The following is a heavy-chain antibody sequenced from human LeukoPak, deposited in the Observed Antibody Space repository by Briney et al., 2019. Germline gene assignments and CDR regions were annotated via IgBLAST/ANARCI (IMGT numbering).Heavy chain of an antibody. CDR2: IYRTGST. D-gene: IGHD6-13*01. V-gene: IGHV4-4*02. J-gene: IGHJ5*02. CDR3: ARDWAAADKLDP. CDR1: GGSINSNNW. Sequence: SGTLSLTCAVSGGSINSNNWWSWVRQPPGKGLEWIGEIYRTGSTNYNPSLKSRVTISVDKSKNQFSLKLSSVTAADTAVYYCARDWAAADKLDPWGQGTLVTVSS.